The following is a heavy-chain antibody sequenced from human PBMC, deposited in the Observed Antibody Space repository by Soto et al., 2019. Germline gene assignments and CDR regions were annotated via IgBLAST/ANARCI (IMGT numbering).Heavy chain of an antibody. V-gene: IGHV1-18*01. D-gene: IGHD2-15*01. CDR3: ARAAVVVVAATRIGDY. CDR2: ISAYNGNT. CDR1: GYTFTSYG. J-gene: IGHJ4*02. Sequence: QVQLVQSGAEVKKPGASVKVSCKASGYTFTSYGISWVRQAPGQGLEWMGWISAYNGNTNYAQKLQGRVTMTTDTSTSTADMELRSLRSDDTAVYYCARAAVVVVAATRIGDYWGQGTLVTVSS.